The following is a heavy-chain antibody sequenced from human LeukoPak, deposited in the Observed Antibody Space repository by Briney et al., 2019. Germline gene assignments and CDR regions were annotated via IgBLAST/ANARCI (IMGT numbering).Heavy chain of an antibody. CDR3: ARRVRGVVIFSRAQGSFDL. D-gene: IGHD3-10*01. Sequence: ASVKVSCKASGYTFTNYDINWVRQATGQGLEWMGWMHPSNGDTGYAQKFQSRVTMTRNTSTTTAYMELSSLRSDDTAVYYCARRVRGVVIFSRAQGSFDLWGQGTLVTVSS. J-gene: IGHJ3*01. CDR2: MHPSNGDT. V-gene: IGHV1-8*01. CDR1: GYTFTNYD.